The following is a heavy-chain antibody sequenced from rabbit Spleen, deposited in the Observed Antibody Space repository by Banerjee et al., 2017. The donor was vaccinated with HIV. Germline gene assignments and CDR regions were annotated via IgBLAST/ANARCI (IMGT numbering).Heavy chain of an antibody. CDR2: IDTNSNST. V-gene: IGHV1S40*01. J-gene: IGHJ6*01. CDR3: ERDAGSSFSGYGMDL. D-gene: IGHD8-1*01. CDR1: GVSIRDSVY. Sequence: EEAGEGLVKAGAPRITTSKASGVSIRDSVYMVCDRQAPGKGLEWIACIDTNSNSTYYASWAKGRFTISKTSATTVTLQMASLTAADTATYFCERDAGSSFSGYGMDLWGQGTLVTVS.